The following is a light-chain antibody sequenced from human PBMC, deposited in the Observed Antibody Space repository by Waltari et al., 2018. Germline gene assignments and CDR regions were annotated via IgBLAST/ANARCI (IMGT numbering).Light chain of an antibody. J-gene: IGLJ1*01. V-gene: IGLV3-19*01. CDR3: NSRDSSGNHLYV. CDR2: GKN. Sequence: SSELTQDPAVSVALGQTVRITCQGDSLRSYYASWYQQNPGQAPGLVIYGKNNRPSGIPDRFSGSSSGNTASLTITGAQAEDEADYYCNSRDSSGNHLYVFGPGTKVTVL. CDR1: SLRSYY.